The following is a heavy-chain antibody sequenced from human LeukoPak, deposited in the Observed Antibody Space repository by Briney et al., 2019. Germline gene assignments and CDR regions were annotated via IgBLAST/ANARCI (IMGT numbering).Heavy chain of an antibody. CDR1: GFTFSSYT. V-gene: IGHV3-23*01. J-gene: IGHJ4*02. CDR3: AKDGGLWVSAHWGDS. CDR2: ITTGDGNT. Sequence: GGPLRLSCAASGFTFSSYTMSWVRQAPGKGLEWVSTITTGDGNTYYADSVKGRFTVSRDNSKNTLFLQMNSLRAEDTAVYYCAKDGGLWVSAHWGDSWGRGTLVTVSS. D-gene: IGHD7-27*01.